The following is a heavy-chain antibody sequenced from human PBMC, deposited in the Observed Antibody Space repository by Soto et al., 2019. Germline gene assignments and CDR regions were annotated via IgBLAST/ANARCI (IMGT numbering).Heavy chain of an antibody. CDR3: ARSYIAAALN. V-gene: IGHV4-34*01. CDR2: INHSGST. D-gene: IGHD6-13*01. Sequence: SETLSLTCAVYGGSFSGYYWSWIRQPPGKGLEWIGEINHSGSTNYNPSLKSRVTISVDTSKNQFSLKLSSVTAADTAVYYCARSYIAAALNWGQGTLVTVSS. CDR1: GGSFSGYY. J-gene: IGHJ4*02.